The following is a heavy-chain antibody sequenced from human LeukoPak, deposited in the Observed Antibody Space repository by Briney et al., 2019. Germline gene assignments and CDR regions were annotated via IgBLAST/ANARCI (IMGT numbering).Heavy chain of an antibody. J-gene: IGHJ4*02. D-gene: IGHD6-13*01. CDR1: GYTFTGYY. Sequence: ASVKVSCKASGYTFTGYYMHWVRQAPGQGLEWMGWINPNSGGTNYAQKFQGWVTMTRDTSISTAYMELSRLRSDDTAVYYCARSLAAAGKPLDYWGQGTLVTVSS. CDR3: ARSLAAAGKPLDY. V-gene: IGHV1-2*04. CDR2: INPNSGGT.